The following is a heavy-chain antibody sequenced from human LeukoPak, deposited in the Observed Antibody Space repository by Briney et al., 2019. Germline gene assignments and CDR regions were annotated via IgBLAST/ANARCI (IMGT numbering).Heavy chain of an antibody. D-gene: IGHD1-26*01. CDR3: ARDSAYAFDI. Sequence: AGGSLRLSCAASGFTFSSYSMNWVRPAPGKGLEWVSYIGWSSNIYYADSVKGRFTISRDNAKNSLYLQMNSLRDEDTALYYCARDSAYAFDIWGQGTKVTVSS. CDR2: IGWSSNI. CDR1: GFTFSSYS. J-gene: IGHJ3*02. V-gene: IGHV3-48*02.